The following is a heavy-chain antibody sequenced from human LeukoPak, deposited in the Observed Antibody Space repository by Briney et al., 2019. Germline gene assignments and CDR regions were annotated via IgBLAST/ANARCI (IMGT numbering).Heavy chain of an antibody. V-gene: IGHV3-72*01. CDR3: TSLLYTGSYRAFDY. CDR1: GFTFSDHY. CDR2: TRNKANSFTT. Sequence: PGGSLRLSCAASGFTFSDHYMDWVRQAPGKGLEWVGRTRNKANSFTTEYAASVKGRFTISRDDSKNSLFLQMNSLKTEDTAVYYCTSLLYTGSYRAFDYWGQGILVTVSS. J-gene: IGHJ4*02. D-gene: IGHD1-26*01.